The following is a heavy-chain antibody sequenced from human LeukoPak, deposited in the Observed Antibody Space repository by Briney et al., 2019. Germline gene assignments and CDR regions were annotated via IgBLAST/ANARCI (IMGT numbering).Heavy chain of an antibody. CDR2: INAGNGNT. V-gene: IGHV1-3*01. D-gene: IGHD6-13*01. CDR3: ARDGYSSSWYSNWLDP. J-gene: IGHJ5*02. CDR1: GYTFTSYA. Sequence: ASVKVSCKASGYTFTSYAMHWVRQAPGQRLEWMGWINAGNGNTKYSQKFQGRVTITRDTSASTAYMELSSLRSEDTAVYYCARDGYSSSWYSNWLDPWGQGTLVTVSS.